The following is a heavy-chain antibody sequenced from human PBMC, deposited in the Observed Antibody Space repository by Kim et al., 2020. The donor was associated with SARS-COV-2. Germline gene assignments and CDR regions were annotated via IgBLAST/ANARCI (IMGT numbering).Heavy chain of an antibody. D-gene: IGHD5-18*01. J-gene: IGHJ6*02. Sequence: GGSLRLSCAASGFTFSSYEMNWVRQAPGKGLEWVSYISSSGSTIYYADSVKGRFTISRENAKNSLYLQMNSLRAEDTAVYYCARDVDTAMATKLLPSAYYYYYGMYVWGQGTTVTVSS. CDR1: GFTFSSYE. CDR3: ARDVDTAMATKLLPSAYYYYYGMYV. CDR2: ISSSGSTI. V-gene: IGHV3-48*03.